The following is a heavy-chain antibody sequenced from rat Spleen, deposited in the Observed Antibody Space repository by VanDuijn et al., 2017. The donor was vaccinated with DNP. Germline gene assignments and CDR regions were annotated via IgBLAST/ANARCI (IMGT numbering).Heavy chain of an antibody. Sequence: EVQLVESGGGLVQPGRSLKLSCAASGSTFSDYAMAWVRQAPKKGLEWVATINYDGTRTYYRYSLRGRFTISRDNARTILYLQMDSLWSEDTATYFCTRPGDFGGYGGMDAWGQGTSVTVSS. CDR1: GSTFSDYA. CDR3: TRPGDFGGYGGMDA. J-gene: IGHJ4*01. D-gene: IGHD1-11*01. CDR2: INYDGTRT. V-gene: IGHV5-17*01.